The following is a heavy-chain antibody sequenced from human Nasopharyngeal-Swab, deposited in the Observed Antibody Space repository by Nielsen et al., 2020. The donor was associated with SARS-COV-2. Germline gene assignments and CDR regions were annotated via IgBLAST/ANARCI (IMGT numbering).Heavy chain of an antibody. CDR1: GGTFSSYA. CDR2: MNPNSGNT. CDR3: ARGRRVVVPAAIYYWFDP. J-gene: IGHJ5*02. Sequence: ASVKVSCKASGGTFSSYAISWVRQAPGQGLEWMGWMNPNSGNTGYAQKFQGRVTMTRNTSISTAYMELSSLRSEDTAVYYCARGRRVVVPAAIYYWFDPWGQGTLVTVSS. D-gene: IGHD2-2*01. V-gene: IGHV1-8*02.